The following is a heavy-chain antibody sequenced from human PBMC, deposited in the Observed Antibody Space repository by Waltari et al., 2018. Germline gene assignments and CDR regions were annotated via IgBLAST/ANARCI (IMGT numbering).Heavy chain of an antibody. CDR2: IYYSGST. CDR1: GGSISSGGYY. D-gene: IGHD6-19*01. V-gene: IGHV4-31*03. CDR3: ARGVVYSSGWVPYYFDY. Sequence: QVQLQESGPGLVKPSQTLSLTCTVSGGSISSGGYYWSWIRQHPGKGLEWIWYIYYSGSTYYNPSLKSRVTISVDTSKNQFSLKLSSVTAADTAVYYCARGVVYSSGWVPYYFDYWGQGTLVTVSS. J-gene: IGHJ4*02.